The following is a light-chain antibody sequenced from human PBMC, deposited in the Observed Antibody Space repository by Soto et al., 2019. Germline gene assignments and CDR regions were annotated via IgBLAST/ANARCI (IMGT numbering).Light chain of an antibody. J-gene: IGKJ1*01. Sequence: DIQMTPAPSSLSASVGDRVTTTCPASQGTSNYLAWYQQKPRKVHKLMVCAASTLQSGVPSRFSGSGSGTDFTLTISSLQPEDVAVYYCQQYGSSPTWTFGQGTKLDIK. V-gene: IGKV1-27*01. CDR3: QQYGSSPTWT. CDR2: AAS. CDR1: QGTSNY.